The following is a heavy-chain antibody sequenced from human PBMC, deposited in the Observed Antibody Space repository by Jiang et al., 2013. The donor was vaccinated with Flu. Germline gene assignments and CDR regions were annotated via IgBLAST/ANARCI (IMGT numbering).Heavy chain of an antibody. D-gene: IGHD4-17*01. CDR3: VTTRSQTTVTTSFDY. J-gene: IGHJ4*02. Sequence: VQLVESGGGLVQPGGSLRLSCAASGFTFSDHYMDWVRQAPGKGLEWVGRTRNKANSYTTEYAASVKGRFTISRDDSKNSLYLQMNSLKTEDTAVYYCVTTRSQTTVTTSFDYWGQGTLVTVSS. CDR1: GFTFSDHY. V-gene: IGHV3-72*01. CDR2: TRNKANSYTT.